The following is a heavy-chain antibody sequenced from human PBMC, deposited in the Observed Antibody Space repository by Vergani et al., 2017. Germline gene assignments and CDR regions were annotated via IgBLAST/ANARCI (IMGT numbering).Heavy chain of an antibody. J-gene: IGHJ6*03. Sequence: QVQLVQSGAEVKKPGSSVKVSCKASGGTFSSYAISWVRQAPGQGLEWMGWMNPNSGNTGYAQKFQGRVTMTRNTSISTAYMELRSLRSEDPAVYYCAIAHSMDVWGKGTTVTVSS. CDR2: MNPNSGNT. CDR1: GGTFSSYA. CDR3: AIAHSMDV. V-gene: IGHV1-8*02.